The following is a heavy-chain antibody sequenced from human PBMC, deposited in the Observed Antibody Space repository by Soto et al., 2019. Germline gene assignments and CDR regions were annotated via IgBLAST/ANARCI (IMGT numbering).Heavy chain of an antibody. V-gene: IGHV3-23*01. Sequence: GGSLRLSCAASGFTFSSYAMSWVRQAPGKGLEWVSAISGSGGSTYYADSVKGRFTISRDNSKNTLYLQMNSLRAEDTAVYYCENSHLGRGYSYMDVWGQGTTVTVSS. D-gene: IGHD5-18*01. CDR3: ENSHLGRGYSYMDV. CDR1: GFTFSSYA. J-gene: IGHJ6*02. CDR2: ISGSGGST.